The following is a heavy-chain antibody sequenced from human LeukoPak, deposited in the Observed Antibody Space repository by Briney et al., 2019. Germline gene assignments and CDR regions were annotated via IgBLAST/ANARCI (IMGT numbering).Heavy chain of an antibody. CDR1: GGSVNNGPYY. Sequence: SETLSLTCTVSGGSVNNGPYYWSWIRQHPGKGLEWIGYISYTGGTYYNPSLESRVSLSVDTSKNQFSLKLSSVTAADTAMYYCARIIVGASFDYWGQGTLVTVSS. V-gene: IGHV4-31*03. CDR3: ARIIVGASFDY. J-gene: IGHJ4*02. D-gene: IGHD1-26*01. CDR2: ISYTGGT.